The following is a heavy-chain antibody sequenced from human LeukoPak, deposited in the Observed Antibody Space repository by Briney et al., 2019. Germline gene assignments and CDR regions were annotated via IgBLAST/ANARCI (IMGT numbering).Heavy chain of an antibody. CDR3: ARGRSDYYDSSGHGRYFDY. D-gene: IGHD3-22*01. Sequence: SGTLSLTCTVSGGSISSGDYYWSWIRQPPGKCLEWIGYIYYSGSTYYNPSLKSRGNISVDTSKNQFSLKLSSVTAADTAVYYCARGRSDYYDSSGHGRYFDYWGQETLVTVSS. CDR1: GGSISSGDYY. CDR2: IYYSGST. V-gene: IGHV4-30-4*01. J-gene: IGHJ4*02.